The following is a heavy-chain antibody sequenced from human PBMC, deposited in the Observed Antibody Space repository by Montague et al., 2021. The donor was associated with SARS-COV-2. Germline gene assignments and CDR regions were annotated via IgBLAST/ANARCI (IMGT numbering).Heavy chain of an antibody. CDR3: ARLRDGVVPSPILGVGPYYSYYYMDV. D-gene: IGHD3-10*01. V-gene: IGHV4-34*01. CDR1: GTSFSGYY. J-gene: IGHJ6*03. Sequence: SETLSLTCAVHGTSFSGYYWNWIRQPPGKGLEWIGEINHGGSTKYSPSLKSRLTISADTSQNQFSLKLTSAAAADTAVYYCARLRDGVVPSPILGVGPYYSYYYMDVGGRGTTVTVSS. CDR2: INHGGST.